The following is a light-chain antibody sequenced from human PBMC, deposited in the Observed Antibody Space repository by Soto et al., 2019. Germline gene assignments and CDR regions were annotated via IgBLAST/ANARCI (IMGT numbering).Light chain of an antibody. V-gene: IGKV3-11*01. CDR1: QSVSSY. CDR3: QQRITWPVLI. J-gene: IGKJ4*01. CDR2: DAS. Sequence: DIVLTQSPATLSLSPGERATLSCRASQSVSSYLAWYQQKPGQAPRLLIYDASNRATGIPARCSGSGSGTDFTLTIRSLEPEDFVAYYCQQRITWPVLIFGGGTKVEIK.